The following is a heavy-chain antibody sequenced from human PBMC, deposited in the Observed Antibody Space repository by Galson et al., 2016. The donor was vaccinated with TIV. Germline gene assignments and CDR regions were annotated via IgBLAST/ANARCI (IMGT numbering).Heavy chain of an antibody. D-gene: IGHD4-17*01. CDR3: ARKDSSVHGDLRGAFDV. J-gene: IGHJ3*01. CDR2: IYAGGSA. CDR1: GFTVSSYH. V-gene: IGHV3-53*01. Sequence: LRLSCAVSGFTVSSYHMSWVRQAPGKGLEWMSVIYAGGSAYYPDSVKGRFTISRDDSKNTLHLQMNSLTVEDTAVYYCARKDSSVHGDLRGAFDVWGQGTMVIVSS.